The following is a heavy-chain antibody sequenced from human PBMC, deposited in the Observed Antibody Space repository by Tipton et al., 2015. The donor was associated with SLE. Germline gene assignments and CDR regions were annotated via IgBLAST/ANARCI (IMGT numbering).Heavy chain of an antibody. V-gene: IGHV4-38-2*02. CDR3: ARLVRDYFDY. J-gene: IGHJ4*02. CDR2: IHHSGST. Sequence: TLSLTCSVSGYSISSGYYWGWIRQPPGKGLEWIGIIHHSGSTYFNPSLKSRVTMSVETSKNQFSLNLTSVTAADTAVYYCARLVRDYFDYWGQGTLVTVSS. CDR1: GYSISSGYY. D-gene: IGHD2-21*01.